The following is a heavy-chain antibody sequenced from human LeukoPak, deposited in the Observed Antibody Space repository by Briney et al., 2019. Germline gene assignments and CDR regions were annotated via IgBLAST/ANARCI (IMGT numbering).Heavy chain of an antibody. D-gene: IGHD3-3*01. Sequence: PGGSLRLSCAASGFTFSNAWMSWVRQAPGKGLEWVGRIKSKTDGGTTDYAAPVKGRSTISRDDSKNTLYLQMNSLKTEDTAVYYCTTDLYDFWSGYSDYWGQGTLVTVSS. CDR1: GFTFSNAW. V-gene: IGHV3-15*01. CDR3: TTDLYDFWSGYSDY. CDR2: IKSKTDGGTT. J-gene: IGHJ4*02.